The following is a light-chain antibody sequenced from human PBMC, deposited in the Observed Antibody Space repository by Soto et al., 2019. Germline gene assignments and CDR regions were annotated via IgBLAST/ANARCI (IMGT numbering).Light chain of an antibody. Sequence: EIVLTQSPGTLSLSPGERATLSCRASERVSTNLAWYQQTPGQAPRLLIYSASRRPTDIPVRFSGSGSAAEFTLTISSLQSEDFAIYYCQQYNNLPPTFGQGTKVDIK. J-gene: IGKJ1*01. CDR2: SAS. CDR3: QQYNNLPPT. V-gene: IGKV3-15*01. CDR1: ERVSTN.